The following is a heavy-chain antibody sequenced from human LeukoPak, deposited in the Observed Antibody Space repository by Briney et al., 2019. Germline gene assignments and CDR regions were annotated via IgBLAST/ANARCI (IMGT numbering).Heavy chain of an antibody. CDR1: GGSISSYY. J-gene: IGHJ4*02. D-gene: IGHD6-19*01. CDR3: ARVAVAGTVSDY. CDR2: IYYSGST. V-gene: IGHV4-59*12. Sequence: TSETLSLTCTVSGGSISSYYWSWIRQPPGKGLEWIGYIYYSGSTNYNPSLKSRVTISVDTSKNQFSLKLSSVTAADTAVYYCARVAVAGTVSDYWGQGTLVTVSS.